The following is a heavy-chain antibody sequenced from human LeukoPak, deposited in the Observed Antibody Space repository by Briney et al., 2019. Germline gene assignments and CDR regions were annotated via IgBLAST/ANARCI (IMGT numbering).Heavy chain of an antibody. CDR3: ARAFQSLGGLSLPDY. CDR1: GYTFNGYY. Sequence: ASVKVSCKSSGYTFNGYYMHWVRQAPGQGLEWMGWIHPSTGNPTYAQGFTRRFVFSLDTSVSTTYLQISSLKAEDTAVYYCARAFQSLGGLSLPDYWGQGTLVTVSS. D-gene: IGHD3-16*02. CDR2: IHPSTGNP. V-gene: IGHV7-4-1*02. J-gene: IGHJ4*02.